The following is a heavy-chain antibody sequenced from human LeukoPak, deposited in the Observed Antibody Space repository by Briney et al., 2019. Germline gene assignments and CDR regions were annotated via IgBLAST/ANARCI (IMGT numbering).Heavy chain of an antibody. CDR3: AELGITMIGGV. J-gene: IGHJ6*04. Sequence: GGSLRLSCAASGFTFSSYAMHWVRQAPGKWLEWVAVISYDGSNKYYADSVKGRFTISRDNAKNSLYLQMNSLRAEDTAVYYCAELGITMIGGVWGKGTTVTISS. V-gene: IGHV3-30*04. CDR2: ISYDGSNK. CDR1: GFTFSSYA. D-gene: IGHD3-10*02.